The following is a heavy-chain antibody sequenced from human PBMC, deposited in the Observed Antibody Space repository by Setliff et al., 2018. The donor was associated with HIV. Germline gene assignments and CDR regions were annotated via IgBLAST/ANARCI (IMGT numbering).Heavy chain of an antibody. V-gene: IGHV4-4*09. D-gene: IGHD2-8*02. CDR3: ARLIHTGLLYFDF. Sequence: SETLSLTCSVSGGSISSYYWSWIRQPPGKGLEWIGYIYTSGSVNYNPSLNSRVTISVDTSKNQFSLKLNSVTAADTAVYFCARLIHTGLLYFDFWGLGTLVTVS. CDR2: IYTSGSV. J-gene: IGHJ4*02. CDR1: GGSISSYY.